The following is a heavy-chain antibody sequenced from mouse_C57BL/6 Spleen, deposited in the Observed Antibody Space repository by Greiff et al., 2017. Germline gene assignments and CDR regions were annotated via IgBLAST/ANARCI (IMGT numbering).Heavy chain of an antibody. J-gene: IGHJ4*01. CDR3: AREGDYGYDGYAMDY. CDR2: IYHGSGST. Sequence: VKLQQPGAELVKPGASVKMSCKASGYTFTSYWITWVKQRPGQGLEWIGDIYHGSGSTNYNEKFKSKATLTVDTSSSTAYMQLSSLTSEDSAVYYCAREGDYGYDGYAMDYWGQGTSVTVSS. CDR1: GYTFTSYW. D-gene: IGHD2-2*01. V-gene: IGHV1-55*01.